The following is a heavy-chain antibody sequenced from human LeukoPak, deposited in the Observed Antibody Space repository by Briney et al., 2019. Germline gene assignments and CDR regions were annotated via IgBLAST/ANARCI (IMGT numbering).Heavy chain of an antibody. CDR1: GFTFSSNG. CDR3: AKEYCGGRCYEDYFDA. D-gene: IGHD2-15*01. Sequence: PGGSLRLSCAASGFTFSSNGMHWVRQAPGKGLEWVAVISYDGRTTYYADSVKGRFTISRDNSKNTLSLQMNSLRAEDTVMYYCAKEYCGGRCYEDYFDAWGQGTLVTVSS. CDR2: ISYDGRTT. V-gene: IGHV3-30*18. J-gene: IGHJ4*02.